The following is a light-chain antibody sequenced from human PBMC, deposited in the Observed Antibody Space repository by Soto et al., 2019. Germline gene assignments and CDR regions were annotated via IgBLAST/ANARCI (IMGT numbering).Light chain of an antibody. CDR2: DAS. CDR1: LSISDS. J-gene: IGKJ1*01. Sequence: DIQITQAPSSLSPSVGDRVAITCRASLSISDSLAWYQQKPGKAPELLIFDASNLKSGVSSRFSGSGSGTEFTLTISRLQPDDVATYYCLQYSSHSWTFGQGTKVDIK. CDR3: LQYSSHSWT. V-gene: IGKV1-5*01.